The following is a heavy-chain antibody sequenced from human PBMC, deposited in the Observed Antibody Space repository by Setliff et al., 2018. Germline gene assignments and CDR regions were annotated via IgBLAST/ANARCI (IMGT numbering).Heavy chain of an antibody. CDR2: INYSGNT. V-gene: IGHV4-59*08. D-gene: IGHD3-22*01. CDR3: ARIPFYYDSSGYYYDLNWYFDL. J-gene: IGHJ2*01. Sequence: YYWSWIRQPPGKGLEWIGYINYSGNTNYNPSLRSRVTISVDTSKNQFSLKLTSVTAADTAVYFCARIPFYYDSSGYYYDLNWYFDLWGRGALV. CDR1: YY.